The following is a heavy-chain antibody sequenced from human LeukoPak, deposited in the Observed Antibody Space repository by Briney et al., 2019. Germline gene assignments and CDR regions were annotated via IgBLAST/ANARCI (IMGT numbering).Heavy chain of an antibody. CDR2: MNPNSGNT. D-gene: IGHD3-22*01. CDR1: GYTFTSYD. V-gene: IGHV1-8*03. Sequence: ASVKVSCKASGYTFTSYDINWVRQATGQGLEWMGWMNPNSGNTGYAQKFQGRVTITRNTSISTAYMELSSLGSEDTAVYYCARGPRYYDSSGYYYEDYWGQGTLVTVSS. J-gene: IGHJ4*02. CDR3: ARGPRYYDSSGYYYEDY.